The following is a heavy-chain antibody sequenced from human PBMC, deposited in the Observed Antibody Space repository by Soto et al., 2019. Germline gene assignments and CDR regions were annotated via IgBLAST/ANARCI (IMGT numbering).Heavy chain of an antibody. CDR3: ARDVSSDTTGFRGYDL. CDR2: FIPIFVSA. Sequence: QLHLVQSGAEVKKAGSSVKVSCKASGGTVSSYAITWGRQAPGKGLEWMGVFIPIFVSAHYAPKFQGRITITADESTRTAYMELSGLTSEVTAIYYCARDVSSDTTGFRGYDLWGQGTQVTVSS. CDR1: GGTVSSYA. J-gene: IGHJ4*02. V-gene: IGHV1-69*01. D-gene: IGHD3-10*01.